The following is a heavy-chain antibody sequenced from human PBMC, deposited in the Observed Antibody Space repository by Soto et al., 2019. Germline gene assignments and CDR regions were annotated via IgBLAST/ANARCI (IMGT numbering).Heavy chain of an antibody. CDR2: IYYSGST. CDR3: ARSNYDFWSGPNFDY. Sequence: PSETLSLTCTVSGGSISSYYWSWIRQPPGKGLEWIGYIYYSGSTNYNPSLKSRVTISVDTSKNQFSLKLSSVTAADTAVYYCARSNYDFWSGPNFDYWGQGTLVTVSS. D-gene: IGHD3-3*01. J-gene: IGHJ4*02. CDR1: GGSISSYY. V-gene: IGHV4-59*01.